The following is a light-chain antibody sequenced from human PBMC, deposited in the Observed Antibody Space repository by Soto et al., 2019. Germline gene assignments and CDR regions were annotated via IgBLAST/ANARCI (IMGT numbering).Light chain of an antibody. J-gene: IGKJ4*01. CDR1: QSVSSY. CDR2: DAS. CDR3: QQLSLT. Sequence: EIVLTQSPATLSLSPGERATLSCRASQSVSSYLAWYQQKPGQAPRLLIYDASNRATGIPARFSGSESGTDFNLTISSLEPEDFAVYYCQQLSLTFGGGPKVEIK. V-gene: IGKV3-11*01.